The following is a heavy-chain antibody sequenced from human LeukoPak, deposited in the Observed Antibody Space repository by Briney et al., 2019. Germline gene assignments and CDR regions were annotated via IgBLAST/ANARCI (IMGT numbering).Heavy chain of an antibody. J-gene: IGHJ4*02. Sequence: PGGSLRLSCAASGFTLSSYSMNWVRQAPGKGLEWVSSISSSSSYIYYADSVKGRFTISRDNAKNSLYLQMNSLRAEDTAVYYCARSCSSTSCHMNWGQGTLVTVSS. CDR3: ARSCSSTSCHMN. CDR2: ISSSSSYI. V-gene: IGHV3-21*01. D-gene: IGHD2-2*02. CDR1: GFTLSSYS.